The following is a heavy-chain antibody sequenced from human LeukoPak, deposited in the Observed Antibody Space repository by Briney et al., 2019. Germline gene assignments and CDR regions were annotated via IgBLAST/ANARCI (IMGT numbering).Heavy chain of an antibody. J-gene: IGHJ4*02. V-gene: IGHV4-4*07. CDR3: ARDRTSGWNYFDY. D-gene: IGHD6-19*01. Sequence: SETLSLTCTASGGSISSYYWSWIRQPAGKGLEWIGRMSSSGGTSYNPSLKSRVTMSLDTSKNQFSLRLSSVTAADTAVYFCARDRTSGWNYFDYWGQGTLVTVSS. CDR1: GGSISSYY. CDR2: MSSSGGT.